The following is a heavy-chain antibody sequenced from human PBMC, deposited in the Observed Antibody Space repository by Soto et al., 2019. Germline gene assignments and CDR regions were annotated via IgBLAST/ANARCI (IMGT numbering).Heavy chain of an antibody. CDR1: GYTFTVYY. J-gene: IGHJ4*02. CDR3: ARDLAKGGGSAGFDY. V-gene: IGHV1-2*02. D-gene: IGHD1-26*01. CDR2: INPKSGGT. Sequence: QVQLVQSGAEVKKPGASVNVSCKASGYTFTVYYMHWVRQAPGQGLAWMGGINPKSGGTMYPQKLQGRVTMTWDTSSSTADMARTRLRSDDTAVYYCARDLAKGGGSAGFDYWGQGTLVTVSS.